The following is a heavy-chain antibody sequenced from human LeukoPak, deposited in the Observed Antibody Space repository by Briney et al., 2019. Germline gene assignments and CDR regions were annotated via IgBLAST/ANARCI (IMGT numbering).Heavy chain of an antibody. V-gene: IGHV1-46*01. CDR3: ARAVYYYDSSGHASDIRYFDY. Sequence: GASVKVSCKASGYTFTSYYMHWVRQAPGQGLEWMGIINPSGGSTSYAQKFQGRVTMTRDTSTSTVYMELSSLRSEDTAVYYCARAVYYYDSSGHASDIRYFDYWGQGTLVTVSS. CDR1: GYTFTSYY. J-gene: IGHJ4*02. CDR2: INPSGGST. D-gene: IGHD3-22*01.